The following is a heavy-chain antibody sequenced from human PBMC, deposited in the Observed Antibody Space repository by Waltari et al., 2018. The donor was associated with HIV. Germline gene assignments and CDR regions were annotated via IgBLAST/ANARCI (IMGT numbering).Heavy chain of an antibody. CDR1: GLDFSNFG. J-gene: IGHJ4*02. D-gene: IGHD1-1*01. Sequence: QVQLVESGGGVVQPGRSLRLSCAASGLDFSNFGMHWVRQAPGKGLEWVGVIWFDSSNKYYGDSVKGRFTISRDNSKKTVYLQMNSLRGEDTAVYYCARLTREGYNGGFDYWGQGTLVTVSS. V-gene: IGHV3-33*08. CDR3: ARLTREGYNGGFDY. CDR2: IWFDSSNK.